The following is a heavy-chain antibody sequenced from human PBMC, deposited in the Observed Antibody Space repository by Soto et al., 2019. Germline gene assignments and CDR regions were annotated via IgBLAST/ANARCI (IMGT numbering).Heavy chain of an antibody. V-gene: IGHV4-34*01. CDR1: GGSFTGYY. CDR2: IKDGGST. CDR3: ARGQEGVVATH. D-gene: IGHD2-15*01. Sequence: QVQLQQWGAGLLKPSETLSLTCAVNGGSFTGYYWSWVRQPPGQGLEWIGEIKDGGSTNYSPSLRSRVTISADTAKKQCSLKVTSVTAADTAVYYCARGQEGVVATHWDQGTLVTVSS. J-gene: IGHJ4*02.